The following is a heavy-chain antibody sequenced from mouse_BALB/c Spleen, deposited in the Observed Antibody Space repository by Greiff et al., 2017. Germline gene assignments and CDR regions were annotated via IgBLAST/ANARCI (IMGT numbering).Heavy chain of an antibody. V-gene: IGHV14-4*02. CDR2: IDPENGDT. CDR3: ARYGNYGYYAMDY. Sequence: EVQLQQSGAELVRSGASVKLSCTASGFNIKDYYMHWVKQRPEQGLEWIGWIDPENGDTEYAPKFQGKATMTADTSSNTAYLQLSSLTSEDTAVYFCARYGNYGYYAMDYWGQGTSVTVSS. CDR1: GFNIKDYY. J-gene: IGHJ4*01. D-gene: IGHD2-1*01.